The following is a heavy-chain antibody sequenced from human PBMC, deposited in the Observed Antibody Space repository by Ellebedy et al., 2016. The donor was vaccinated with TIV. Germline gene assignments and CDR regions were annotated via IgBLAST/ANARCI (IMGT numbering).Heavy chain of an antibody. D-gene: IGHD1-1*01. J-gene: IGHJ4*02. V-gene: IGHV3-7*01. Sequence: GGSLRLXXAASGFTFRNYWMSWVRQAPGKGLEWVATLNQDGSEKYYVDSVKGRFTISRDNAENSLYLQMNSLRADDTAVYYCGRHPWDPPPGTYWGQGSLVTVSS. CDR2: LNQDGSEK. CDR3: GRHPWDPPPGTY. CDR1: GFTFRNYW.